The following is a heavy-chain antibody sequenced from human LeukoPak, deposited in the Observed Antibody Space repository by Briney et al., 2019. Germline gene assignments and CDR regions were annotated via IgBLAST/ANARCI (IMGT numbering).Heavy chain of an antibody. J-gene: IGHJ5*02. CDR3: ARRLIVVVVAATPSVWFDP. CDR2: IKQDGSEK. Sequence: PGRSLRLSCAASGFTFSSYWMSWVRQAPGKGLEWVANIKQDGSEKYYVDSVKGRFTISRDNAKNSLYLQMNSLRAEDTAVYYCARRLIVVVVAATPSVWFDPWGQGTLVTVSS. CDR1: GFTFSSYW. V-gene: IGHV3-7*01. D-gene: IGHD2-15*01.